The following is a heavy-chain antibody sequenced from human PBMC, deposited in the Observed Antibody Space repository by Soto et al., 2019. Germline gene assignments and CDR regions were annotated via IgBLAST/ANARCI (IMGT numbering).Heavy chain of an antibody. CDR3: ARHPVSGSYAYYYGMDV. CDR1: GGTFSSYA. CDR2: IIPIFGTA. V-gene: IGHV1-69*12. D-gene: IGHD1-26*01. J-gene: IGHJ6*02. Sequence: QVQLVQSGAEVKKPGSSVKVSCKASGGTFSSYAISWERQAPGQGLEWMGGIIPIFGTADYAQKFQGRVTITADESTSTAYMELSSLRSEDTAVYYCARHPVSGSYAYYYGMDVWGQGTTVTVSS.